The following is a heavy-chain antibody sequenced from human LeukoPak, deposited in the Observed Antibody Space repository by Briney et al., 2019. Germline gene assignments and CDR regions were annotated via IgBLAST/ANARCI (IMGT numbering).Heavy chain of an antibody. Sequence: QPGGSLRLSCAASGFTFSSYGMHWVRQAPGKGLEWVAFIRYDGNNKYYADSVKGRFTISRDKSKNTLYLQMNSLRAEDTAVYYCAHRSYYDAFDIWGQGTMVTVSS. V-gene: IGHV3-30*02. CDR3: AHRSYYDAFDI. J-gene: IGHJ3*02. CDR1: GFTFSSYG. CDR2: IRYDGNNK. D-gene: IGHD3-10*01.